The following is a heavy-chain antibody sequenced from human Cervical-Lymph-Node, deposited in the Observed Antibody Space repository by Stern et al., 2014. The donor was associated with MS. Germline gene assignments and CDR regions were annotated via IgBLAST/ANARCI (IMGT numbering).Heavy chain of an antibody. D-gene: IGHD2-15*01. CDR3: ARVRYCSGGSCFYGMDV. J-gene: IGHJ6*02. CDR2: ISAYNGHT. V-gene: IGHV1-18*01. Sequence: VQLVQSGAEVKKPGASVKVSCKASGYTFTSYGISWVRQAPGQGLEWMGWISAYNGHTNDAQKVQGRVTMTTDTSSSTAYMELRSLRSDDTAVYYCARVRYCSGGSCFYGMDVWGQGTTVTVSS. CDR1: GYTFTSYG.